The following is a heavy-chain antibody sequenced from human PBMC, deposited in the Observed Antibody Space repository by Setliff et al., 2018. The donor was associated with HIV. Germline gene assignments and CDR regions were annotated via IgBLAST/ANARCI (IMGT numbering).Heavy chain of an antibody. D-gene: IGHD1-26*01. V-gene: IGHV4-34*01. CDR1: GGSFSGYY. CDR3: ARRDTGLWDDPFHI. Sequence: PSETLSLTCAVYGGSFSGYYWTWVRQPPGKGLEWIGEINHNGYTKFNPSLKSRLTISVDTSKNQFSMKLKSVTAADTAIYYCARRDTGLWDDPFHIWGQGTTVTVSS. J-gene: IGHJ3*02. CDR2: INHNGYT.